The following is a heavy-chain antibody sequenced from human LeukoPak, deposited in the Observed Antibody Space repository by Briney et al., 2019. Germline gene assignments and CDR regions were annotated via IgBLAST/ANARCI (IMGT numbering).Heavy chain of an antibody. Sequence: PGRSLRLSCAASGFTFSSYGMHWVRQAPGKGLEWAAVIWYDGSNKYYADSVKGRFTISRETSKNTLYLQMNSLRAEATAVYYCARAQLELRPQRVYYYYGMDVWGQGTTVTVSS. D-gene: IGHD1-1*01. V-gene: IGHV3-33*01. CDR3: ARAQLELRPQRVYYYYGMDV. CDR2: IWYDGSNK. CDR1: GFTFSSYG. J-gene: IGHJ6*02.